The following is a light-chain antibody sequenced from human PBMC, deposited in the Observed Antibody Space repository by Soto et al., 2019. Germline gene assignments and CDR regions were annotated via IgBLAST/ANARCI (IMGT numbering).Light chain of an antibody. CDR3: QAYDYSLTAFV. V-gene: IGLV1-40*01. Sequence: QLVLTQPPSVSGAPGQRVTISCTGNNSNLGAGYDVHWYQQLPGAAPKLVIFGNRNRPSGVPERFSGSKSGTSASLAISGLQAEDEADYYCQAYDYSLTAFVFGGGTKLTVL. CDR2: GNR. J-gene: IGLJ3*02. CDR1: NSNLGAGYD.